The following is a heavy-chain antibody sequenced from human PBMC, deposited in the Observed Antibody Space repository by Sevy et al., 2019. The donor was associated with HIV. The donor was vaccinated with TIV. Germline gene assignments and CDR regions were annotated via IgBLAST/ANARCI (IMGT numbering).Heavy chain of an antibody. J-gene: IGHJ3*02. CDR1: GFNFSSYG. V-gene: IGHV3-30*18. CDR3: AKESGSYYDFWSGHNAFAI. Sequence: GGSLRLSCAASGFNFSSYGMHWVRQAPGKGLEWVAVISYDGSSKYYADSVKGRFTISRDNSKNTLYLQINRLRAEDTGVYYCAKESGSYYDFWSGHNAFAIWGQGTMGTVSS. D-gene: IGHD3-3*01. CDR2: ISYDGSSK.